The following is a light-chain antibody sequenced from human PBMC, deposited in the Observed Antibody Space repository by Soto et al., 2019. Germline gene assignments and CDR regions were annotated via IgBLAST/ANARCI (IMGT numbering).Light chain of an antibody. CDR2: DAS. Sequence: EIVLTQSPATVSVSPVERVTLSFMASQSVRSHLAWYRQRPGQVPRLLIYDASSRATGIPARFSGTGSGTEFALTISSLQSEDFAVYYCQQYDNWPLTFGGGTKVDIK. J-gene: IGKJ4*01. V-gene: IGKV3-15*01. CDR3: QQYDNWPLT. CDR1: QSVRSH.